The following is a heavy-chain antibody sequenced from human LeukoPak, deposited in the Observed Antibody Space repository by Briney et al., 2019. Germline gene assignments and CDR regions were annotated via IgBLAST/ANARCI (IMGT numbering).Heavy chain of an antibody. CDR3: ARGEQYYYDSSGYSYYFDY. J-gene: IGHJ4*02. V-gene: IGHV4-30-4*01. Sequence: SETLSLTCTVSGGSISSGDYYWSWIRQPPGKGLEWIVYIYYSGSTYYNPSLKSRVTISVDTSKNQFSLKLSSVTAADTAVYYCARGEQYYYDSSGYSYYFDYWGQGTLVTVSS. CDR1: GGSISSGDYY. CDR2: IYYSGST. D-gene: IGHD3-22*01.